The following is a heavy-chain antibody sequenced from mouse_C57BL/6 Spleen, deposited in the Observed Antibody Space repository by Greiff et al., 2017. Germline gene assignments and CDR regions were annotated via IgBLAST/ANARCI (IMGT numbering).Heavy chain of an antibody. Sequence: QVQLQQPGAELVRPGSSVKLSCKASGYTFTSYWMDWVKQRPGQGLEWIGNIYPSDSETHYNQKFKDKATLTVDKSSSTAYMELRSLTSEDSAVYFCARSPITTVVAKDFDYWGQGTTLTVSS. CDR2: IYPSDSET. CDR1: GYTFTSYW. V-gene: IGHV1-61*01. CDR3: ARSPITTVVAKDFDY. J-gene: IGHJ2*01. D-gene: IGHD1-1*01.